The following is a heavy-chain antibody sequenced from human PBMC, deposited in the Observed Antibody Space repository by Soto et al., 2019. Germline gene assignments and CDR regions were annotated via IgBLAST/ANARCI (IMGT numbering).Heavy chain of an antibody. J-gene: IGHJ4*02. CDR3: ATLGEREQWLGRDY. V-gene: IGHV4-34*01. Sequence: QVQLQQWGAGLLKPSETLSLTCAVYGGSFSGYYWSWIRQPPGKGLEWIGEINHSGSTNYNPSLESRVTISVDTSKNQFSMKLSSVTAADTAVYYCATLGEREQWLGRDYWGQGTLVTVSS. D-gene: IGHD6-19*01. CDR2: INHSGST. CDR1: GGSFSGYY.